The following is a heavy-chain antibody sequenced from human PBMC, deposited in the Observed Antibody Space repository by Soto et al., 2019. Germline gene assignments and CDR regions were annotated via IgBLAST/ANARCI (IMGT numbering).Heavy chain of an antibody. CDR3: ARDLHTPIPVATAF. D-gene: IGHD2-2*01. Sequence: EVQLLESGGGLVQPGGSLRLSCAASGFTFSTYAMTWVRQAPGKGLESVSGISDNGGRTYYADSVKGRFTISRDNSKNTLYLQLNSLRAADTASYYCARDLHTPIPVATAFWGQGTLVTVSS. CDR1: GFTFSTYA. CDR2: ISDNGGRT. V-gene: IGHV3-23*01. J-gene: IGHJ4*02.